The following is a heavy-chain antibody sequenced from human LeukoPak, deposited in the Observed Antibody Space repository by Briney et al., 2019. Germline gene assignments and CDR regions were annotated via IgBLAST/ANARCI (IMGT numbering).Heavy chain of an antibody. J-gene: IGHJ3*02. D-gene: IGHD1-26*01. CDR2: IYSGGST. Sequence: PGGSLRLSCAASGFTVSSNYMSWVRQAPGKGLEWVSVIYSGGSTYYADSVKGRFTISRDNSKNTLYLQMNSLRAEDTAVYYCARERWGLLRGHDAFDIWGQGTMVTVSS. CDR1: GFTVSSNY. V-gene: IGHV3-53*01. CDR3: ARERWGLLRGHDAFDI.